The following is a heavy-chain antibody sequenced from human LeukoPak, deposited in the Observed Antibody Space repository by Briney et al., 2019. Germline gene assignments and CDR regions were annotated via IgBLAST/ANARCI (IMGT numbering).Heavy chain of an antibody. CDR1: GFTFSSYA. J-gene: IGHJ4*02. CDR2: IKADGSEE. D-gene: IGHD1-1*01. CDR3: ASAWNDGNNY. V-gene: IGHV3-7*01. Sequence: GGSLRLSCAASGFTFSSYAMSWVRQAPGKGLEWVANIKADGSEEHYVDSVKGRFTISRDNAKNSLYLQMNNLRVEDTAVYYCASAWNDGNNYWGQGTLVTVSS.